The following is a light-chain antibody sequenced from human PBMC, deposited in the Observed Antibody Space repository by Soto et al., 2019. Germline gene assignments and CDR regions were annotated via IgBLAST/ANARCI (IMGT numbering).Light chain of an antibody. CDR3: QQYGSSPPYT. Sequence: IVLTQSPGNLSLSPGAIATLSCRASQSVSSSYLACYQQKPGQAPRLLIYGASSRATGIPDRFSGSGSGTDVTLPISRLEPEDFAVYYCQQYGSSPPYTFGQGTKLEIK. CDR2: GAS. V-gene: IGKV3-20*01. CDR1: QSVSSSY. J-gene: IGKJ2*01.